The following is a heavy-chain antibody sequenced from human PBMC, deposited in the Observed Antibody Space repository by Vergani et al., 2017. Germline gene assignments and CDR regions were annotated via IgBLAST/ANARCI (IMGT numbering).Heavy chain of an antibody. CDR1: GYSFTNYW. CDR2: MHPGDSDT. J-gene: IGHJ4*02. CDR3: ARTPPIHCSGGSCYSG. Sequence: EVQLVQSGAEVKKPGESLKISYKGSGYSFTNYWIGWVRQMPGKGLEWMGIMHPGDSDTRYSPSFQGQVTISADKSISTAYLQWGSLKASDTAMYYCARTPPIHCSGGSCYSGWGQGTLVTVSS. V-gene: IGHV5-51*01. D-gene: IGHD2-15*01.